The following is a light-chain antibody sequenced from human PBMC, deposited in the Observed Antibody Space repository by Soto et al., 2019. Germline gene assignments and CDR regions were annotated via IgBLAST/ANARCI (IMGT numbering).Light chain of an antibody. CDR1: QSVSSY. Sequence: EIVLTQSPATLSFPPGESATLSCRPSQSVSSYLAWYQQKRGQAPRLLIYDASNRATAIPARFSGSGSGTAFTLTISSLQPEDFAISYGPQYNSWPPALTFGGGTKVDIK. CDR2: DAS. CDR3: PQYNSWPPALT. J-gene: IGKJ4*01. V-gene: IGKV3-11*01.